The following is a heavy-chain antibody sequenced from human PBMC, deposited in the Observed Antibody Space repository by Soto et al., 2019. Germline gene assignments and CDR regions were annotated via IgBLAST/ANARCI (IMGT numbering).Heavy chain of an antibody. CDR3: AKDLRYCSGGSCLPH. J-gene: IGHJ4*02. CDR2: ISYDGSNK. D-gene: IGHD2-15*01. Sequence: ESGGGVVQPGRSLRLSCAASGFTFSSYGMHWVRQAPGKGLEWVAVISYDGSNKYYADSVKGRFTISRDNSKNTLYLQMNSLRAEDTAVYYCAKDLRYCSGGSCLPHWGQGTLVTVSS. CDR1: GFTFSSYG. V-gene: IGHV3-30*18.